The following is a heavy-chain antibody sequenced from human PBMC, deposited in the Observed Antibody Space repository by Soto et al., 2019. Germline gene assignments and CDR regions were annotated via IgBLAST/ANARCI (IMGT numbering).Heavy chain of an antibody. CDR2: TIPIFGTA. J-gene: IGHJ4*02. CDR3: AAGYYYDSSGYYYGLDY. D-gene: IGHD3-22*01. Sequence: GASVKVSCKASGGTFSSYAISWVRQAPGQGLEWMGGTIPIFGTANYAQKFQGRVTITADESTSTAYMELSSLRSEDTAVYYCAAGYYYDSSGYYYGLDYWGQGTLVTVSS. CDR1: GGTFSSYA. V-gene: IGHV1-69*13.